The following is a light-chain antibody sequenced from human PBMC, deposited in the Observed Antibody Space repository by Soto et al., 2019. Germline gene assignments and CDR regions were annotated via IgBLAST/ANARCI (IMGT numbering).Light chain of an antibody. V-gene: IGKV1-5*03. CDR2: KAS. CDR3: QQYNSYSRT. CDR1: QSISSW. J-gene: IGKJ1*01. Sequence: DIQMTQSPSTLSASVGARVTITCRASQSISSWLAWYQQNPGKAPKLLIYKASSLESGVPSRFSGSGSGTEFTLTISSLQPDDFATYYCQQYNSYSRTFGQGTKVEIK.